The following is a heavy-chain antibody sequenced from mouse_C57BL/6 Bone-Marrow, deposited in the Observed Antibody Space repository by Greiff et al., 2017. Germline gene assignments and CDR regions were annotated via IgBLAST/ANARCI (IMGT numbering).Heavy chain of an antibody. CDR1: GFTFSDYY. CDR3: ARQDYDYLYAMDY. CDR2: ISNGGGST. Sequence: EVQLQESGGGLVQPGGSLKLSCAASGFTFSDYYMYWVRQTPEKRLEWVAYISNGGGSTYYPDTVKGRFTISRDNAKNTLYLQMSRLKSEDTAMYYCARQDYDYLYAMDYWGQGTSVTVSS. J-gene: IGHJ4*01. D-gene: IGHD2-4*01. V-gene: IGHV5-12*01.